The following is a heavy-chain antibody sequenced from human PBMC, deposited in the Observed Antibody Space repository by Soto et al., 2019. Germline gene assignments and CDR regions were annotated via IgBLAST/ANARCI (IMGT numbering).Heavy chain of an antibody. J-gene: IGHJ1*01. Sequence: QVQLQESGPGLLKPSETLSLTCSVSGGSVRRGRYYWSWIRQSPEKGLEWIGYVHFSGDTNYKPSINSRVTMSVDTSKDQFSLALSSVTAAYTAVYYCARALIGATTRYFQHWGQGTLVTVSS. D-gene: IGHD1-26*01. CDR2: VHFSGDT. V-gene: IGHV4-61*01. CDR1: GGSVRRGRYY. CDR3: ARALIGATTRYFQH.